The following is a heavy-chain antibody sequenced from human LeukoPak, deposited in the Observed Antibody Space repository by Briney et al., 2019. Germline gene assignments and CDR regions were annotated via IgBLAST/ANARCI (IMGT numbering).Heavy chain of an antibody. J-gene: IGHJ4*02. CDR1: GLTFSSYG. V-gene: IGHV3-30*18. CDR2: ISYDGSNK. CDR3: AKDLSSSWSLDY. Sequence: PGRSLRLSCAASGLTFSSYGMHWVRQAPGKGLEWVAVISYDGSNKYYADSVKGRFTISRDNSKNTLYLQMNSLRAEDTAVYYCAKDLSSSWSLDYWGQGTLVTVSS. D-gene: IGHD6-13*01.